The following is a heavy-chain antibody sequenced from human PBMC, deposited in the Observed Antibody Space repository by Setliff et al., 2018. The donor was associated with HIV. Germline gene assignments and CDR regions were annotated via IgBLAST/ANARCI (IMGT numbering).Heavy chain of an antibody. V-gene: IGHV1-8*02. D-gene: IGHD3-10*01. Sequence: GASVKVSCKTSGYTYTNFDINWVRQAPGQGLEWMGWMHPHSGNTDYTQKFQGRVTMTRNTSISTAYMELSSLRSEDTAVYYCASYYGSGAHYPYYYYMDVWGKGTTVTVSS. CDR2: MHPHSGNT. J-gene: IGHJ6*03. CDR1: GYTYTNFD. CDR3: ASYYGSGAHYPYYYYMDV.